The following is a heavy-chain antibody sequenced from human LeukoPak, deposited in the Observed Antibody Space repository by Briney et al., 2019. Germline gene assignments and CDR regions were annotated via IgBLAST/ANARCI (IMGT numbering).Heavy chain of an antibody. CDR3: AGSLAVSSVLGLDI. CDR2: IASSSSSI. J-gene: IGHJ3*02. D-gene: IGHD6-19*01. V-gene: IGHV3-48*02. CDR1: GFTFGSNS. Sequence: GGSLRLFCAASGFTFGSNSMNWVRQAPGKGLEWVSYIASSSSSIYYADSVNGRFTVSRDNAKKSLYLQMNSLRDEDTAVYFCAGSLAVSSVLGLDIWGQGTMVTVAS.